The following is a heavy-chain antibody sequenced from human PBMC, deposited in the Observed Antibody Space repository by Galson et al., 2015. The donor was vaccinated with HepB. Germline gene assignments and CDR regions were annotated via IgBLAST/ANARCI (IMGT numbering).Heavy chain of an antibody. D-gene: IGHD3-10*01. CDR2: INPIGGTA. CDR1: GSTFTTYY. V-gene: IGHV1-46*01. Sequence: SVKVSCKASGSTFTTYYMHWVRQAPGQGLEWMGIINPIGGTATYAQKFQGRVTMTRDTSTATVYMELRSLRSDDTAVYYCATWIGESNFDFWGQGTLVTVSS. J-gene: IGHJ4*02. CDR3: ATWIGESNFDF.